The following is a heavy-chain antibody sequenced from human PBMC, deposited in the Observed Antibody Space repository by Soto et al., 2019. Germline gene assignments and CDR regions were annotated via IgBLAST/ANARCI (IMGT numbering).Heavy chain of an antibody. CDR1: GGTFSSYA. Sequence: SVKVSCKASGGTFSSYAISWVRQAPGQGLEWMGGIIPIFGTANYAQKFQGRVTITADESTSTAYMELSSLRSEDTAVYYCARPKGGALRYFDWLLSFDYWGQGTLVTVSS. CDR3: ARPKGGALRYFDWLLSFDY. D-gene: IGHD3-9*01. CDR2: IIPIFGTA. V-gene: IGHV1-69*13. J-gene: IGHJ4*02.